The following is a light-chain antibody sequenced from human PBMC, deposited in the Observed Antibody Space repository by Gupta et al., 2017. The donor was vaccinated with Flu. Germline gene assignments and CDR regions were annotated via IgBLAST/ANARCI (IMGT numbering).Light chain of an antibody. J-gene: IGLJ2*01. V-gene: IGLV2-14*01. CDR2: EVS. Sequence: ITISCTGTSSDVGGYGYVSWYQQHPSKAPNLMIYEVSNRPAGVSNRFSGSKSGNTASLTISGLQAEDEADYYCSSYTSSSTLVFGGGTKLTVL. CDR3: SSYTSSSTLV. CDR1: SSDVGGYGY.